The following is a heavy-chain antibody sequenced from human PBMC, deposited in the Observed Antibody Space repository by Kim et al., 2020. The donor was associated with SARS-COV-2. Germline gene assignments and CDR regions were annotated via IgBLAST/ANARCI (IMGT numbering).Heavy chain of an antibody. CDR2: FHLGAAT. CDR1: KFTVSNKS. D-gene: IGHD6-25*01. J-gene: IGHJ1*01. V-gene: IGHV3-66*01. Sequence: GGSLRLSCAASKFTVSNKSMSWVRQAPGKGLEWVSHFHLGAATYCADSVRGRFTICRDKSQNTLHRQMNSLRAECLTEGETASTKGPSVFPLAPCSRSTSESTAALGCLVKDYFPH. CDR3: ASTKGPSVFPLAPCSRSTSESTAALGCLVKDYFPH.